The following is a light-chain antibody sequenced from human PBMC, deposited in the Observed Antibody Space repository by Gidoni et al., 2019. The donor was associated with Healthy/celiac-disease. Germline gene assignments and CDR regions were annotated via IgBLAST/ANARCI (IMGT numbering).Light chain of an antibody. CDR2: GAS. CDR3: QQYNNWPPLYT. Sequence: EIVMTQSPDTLSVSPGERATLSCRASQSVSRNLAWYQQKPGQVPRLLIYGASTRSTGIPARFSGSGSGTQFTLTISSLQSEDFAAYYCQQYNNWPPLYTFGQGTKLEIK. J-gene: IGKJ2*01. V-gene: IGKV3-15*01. CDR1: QSVSRN.